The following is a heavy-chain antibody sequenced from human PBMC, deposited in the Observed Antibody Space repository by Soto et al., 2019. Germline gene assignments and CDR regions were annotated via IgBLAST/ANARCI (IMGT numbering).Heavy chain of an antibody. CDR1: GYTLPNFG. CDR2: ISAYTANT. D-gene: IGHD1-26*01. J-gene: IGHJ4*01. CDR3: ARENSGSYHRHFDY. Sequence: GASVKVSCKASGYTLPNFGLSWVRQAPGQGLEWMGCISAYTANTNNAQKHKDRVTMTTDTSTSTAILELRSLRSEDTAEYYCARENSGSYHRHFDYWGQGTLVTVSS. V-gene: IGHV1-18*01.